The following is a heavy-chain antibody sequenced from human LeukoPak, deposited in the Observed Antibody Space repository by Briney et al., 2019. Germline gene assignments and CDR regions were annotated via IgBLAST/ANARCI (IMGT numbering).Heavy chain of an antibody. CDR1: GYTFTSYD. CDR2: MNPNSGNT. Sequence: ASVKVSCKASGYTFTSYDINWVRQATGQGLEWMGWMNPNSGNTGYAQKFQGRVTMTRNTSISTAYMGLSSLRSEDTAVYYCARDYGSPWAFDIWGQGTMVTVSS. J-gene: IGHJ3*02. V-gene: IGHV1-8*01. CDR3: ARDYGSPWAFDI. D-gene: IGHD1-26*01.